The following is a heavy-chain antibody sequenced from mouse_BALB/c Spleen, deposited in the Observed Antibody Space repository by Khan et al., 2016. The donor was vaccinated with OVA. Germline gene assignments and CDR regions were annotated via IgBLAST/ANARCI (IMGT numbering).Heavy chain of an antibody. D-gene: IGHD2-14*01. Sequence: QVQLQQSGAELARPGASVKMSCKASGYTFTSYTMHWVKQRPGQGLEWIGFINPSSGYTNYNQKFKDKATLTADKSSSTAYMQLSSLTSEDSAVYYCATSGAFYRYDGYFDVWGAGTTVTVSS. V-gene: IGHV1-4*01. CDR1: GYTFTSYT. CDR3: ATSGAFYRYDGYFDV. CDR2: INPSSGYT. J-gene: IGHJ1*01.